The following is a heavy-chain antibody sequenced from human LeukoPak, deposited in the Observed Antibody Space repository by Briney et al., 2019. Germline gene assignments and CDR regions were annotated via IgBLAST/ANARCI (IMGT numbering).Heavy chain of an antibody. J-gene: IGHJ4*02. CDR2: ISWNSGNI. V-gene: IGHV3-9*01. CDR1: GFTFDDYA. Sequence: LGGSLRLSCAASGFTFDDYAMHWVRQAPGKGLEWVSGISWNSGNIGYADSVKGRFTISGDNAKNSLYLQMNSLRAEDTALYYCAKGYSSSWYVFDYWGQGTLVTVSS. D-gene: IGHD6-13*01. CDR3: AKGYSSSWYVFDY.